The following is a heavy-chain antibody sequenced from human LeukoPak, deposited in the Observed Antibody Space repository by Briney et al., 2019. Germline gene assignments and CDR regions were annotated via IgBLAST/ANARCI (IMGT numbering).Heavy chain of an antibody. J-gene: IGHJ6*02. V-gene: IGHV3-30*18. CDR2: ISYDGSNK. Sequence: GGSLRLSCAASGFTFDDYAMHWVRQAPGKGLEWVAVISYDGSNKYYADSVKGRFTISRDNSKNTLYLQMNSLRAEDTAVYYCAKVVWSFIAVAGYGMDVWGQGTTVTVSS. CDR3: AKVVWSFIAVAGYGMDV. CDR1: GFTFDDYA. D-gene: IGHD6-19*01.